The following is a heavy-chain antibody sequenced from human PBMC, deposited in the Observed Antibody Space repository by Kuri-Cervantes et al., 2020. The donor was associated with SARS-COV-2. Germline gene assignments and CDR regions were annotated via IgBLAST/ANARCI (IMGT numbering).Heavy chain of an antibody. J-gene: IGHJ4*02. Sequence: GGSLRLSCAASGFTFSSYGMHWVRQAPGKGLEWVAVISYDGSNKYYADSVKGRFTISRDNSKNTLYLQMNSLRAEDTAVYYCAKGGGPGSYIPLDYWGQGTPVTVSS. CDR3: AKGGGPGSYIPLDY. V-gene: IGHV3-30*18. CDR1: GFTFSSYG. D-gene: IGHD1-26*01. CDR2: ISYDGSNK.